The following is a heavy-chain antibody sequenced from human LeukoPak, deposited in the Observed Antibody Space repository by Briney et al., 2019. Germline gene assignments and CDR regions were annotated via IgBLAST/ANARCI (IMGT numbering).Heavy chain of an antibody. V-gene: IGHV3-64D*08. CDR2: ISSNGRDT. Sequence: PGGSLRLSCSASEFTFGTYAMLWVRQAPGEGLEYVSAISSNGRDTYYAASVRGRFSISRVNSNNTLYLQMGSLRPEDTAMYYCARLAAAGHSDFWGQGALVAVSS. D-gene: IGHD6-13*01. CDR1: EFTFGTYA. CDR3: ARLAAAGHSDF. J-gene: IGHJ4*02.